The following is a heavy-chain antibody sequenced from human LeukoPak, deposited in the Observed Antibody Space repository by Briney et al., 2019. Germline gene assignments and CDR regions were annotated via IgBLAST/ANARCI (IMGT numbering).Heavy chain of an antibody. Sequence: QSGGSLRLSCAASGFTFSSYAMNWVRQAPGKGLEWVSSISGSGDSTNYADSVKGRFSISRDNSRDTLYLQMNSLRADDTAVYYCASRVEGYYDYSPFDYWGQGSLVTVSS. D-gene: IGHD3-22*01. V-gene: IGHV3-23*01. CDR2: ISGSGDST. J-gene: IGHJ4*02. CDR3: ASRVEGYYDYSPFDY. CDR1: GFTFSSYA.